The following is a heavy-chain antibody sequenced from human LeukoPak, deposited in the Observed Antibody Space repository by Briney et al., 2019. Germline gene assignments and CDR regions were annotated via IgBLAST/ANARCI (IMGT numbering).Heavy chain of an antibody. V-gene: IGHV1-69*13. CDR1: GGTFSSYA. J-gene: IGHJ3*02. D-gene: IGHD3-22*01. Sequence: SVKVSCKASGGTFSSYAVSWVRQAPGQGLEWMGGIIPIFGTANYAQKFQGRVTITADESTSTAYMELSSLRSEDTAVYYCARDLGDSSGYGAFDIWGQGTMVTVSS. CDR2: IIPIFGTA. CDR3: ARDLGDSSGYGAFDI.